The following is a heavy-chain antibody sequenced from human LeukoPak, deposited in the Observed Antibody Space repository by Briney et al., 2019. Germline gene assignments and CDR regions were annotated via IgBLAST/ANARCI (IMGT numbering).Heavy chain of an antibody. CDR1: GYTFTGYH. CDR2: INPNSGGT. D-gene: IGHD3-22*01. J-gene: IGHJ4*02. Sequence: ASVKASCKACGYTFTGYHMHWVRQAPGQGLGWMGRINPNSGGTKHAQKLRGRVTMTRDMSISTAYMELSSLRSDDTAVYYCARDGGGDSSGYNTSDYWGQGTLATVSS. V-gene: IGHV1-2*02. CDR3: ARDGGGDSSGYNTSDY.